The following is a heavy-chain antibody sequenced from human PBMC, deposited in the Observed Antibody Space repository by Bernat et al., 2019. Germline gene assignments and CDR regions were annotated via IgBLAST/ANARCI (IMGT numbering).Heavy chain of an antibody. J-gene: IGHJ3*02. V-gene: IGHV3-15*01. CDR3: TTITYYDFWSGSPIPDAFDI. CDR2: IKSKTDGGTT. D-gene: IGHD3-3*01. CDR1: GFTFSNAW. Sequence: EVQLVESGGGLVKPGGSLRLSCAASGFTFSNAWMSWVRQAPGKGLEWVGRIKSKTDGGTTDYAAPVKGRFTISRDDSKNTLYLQMNSLKTEDTAVYYCTTITYYDFWSGSPIPDAFDIWGQGTMVTVSS.